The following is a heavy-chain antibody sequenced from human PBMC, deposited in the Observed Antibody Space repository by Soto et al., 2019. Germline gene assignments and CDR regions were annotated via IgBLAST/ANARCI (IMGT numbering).Heavy chain of an antibody. J-gene: IGHJ6*02. Sequence: QVQLVQSGAEVKKPGSSVKVSCEASGGTFSSYPINWVRQAPGQGLEWMGGIIPFFGTSNYAQKFQGRVTITEDDSTSTAYMELRRLRSEDTAVYYCARVGHITNYGMAVWGQGTTVTVSS. CDR2: IIPFFGTS. V-gene: IGHV1-69*01. D-gene: IGHD1-26*01. CDR1: GGTFSSYP. CDR3: ARVGHITNYGMAV.